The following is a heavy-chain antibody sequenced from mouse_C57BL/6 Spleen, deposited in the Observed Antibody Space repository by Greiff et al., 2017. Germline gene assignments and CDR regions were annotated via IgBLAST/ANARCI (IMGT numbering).Heavy chain of an antibody. CDR2: IYPRGGST. V-gene: IGHV1-85*01. CDR3: ARCYDGGSSLPDY. Sequence: QVQLQQSGPELVKPGASVKLSCKASGYTFTSYGIHWVKQRPGQGLEWIGWIYPRGGSTKYNEKFKGKATLTVDTSSSTAYMVLHSLTSEDSAVYFCARCYDGGSSLPDYWGQGTTLTVSS. CDR1: GYTFTSYG. J-gene: IGHJ2*01. D-gene: IGHD1-1*01.